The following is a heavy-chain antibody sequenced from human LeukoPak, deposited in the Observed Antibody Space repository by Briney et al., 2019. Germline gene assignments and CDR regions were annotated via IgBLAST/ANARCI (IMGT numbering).Heavy chain of an antibody. D-gene: IGHD1-26*01. J-gene: IGHJ4*02. V-gene: IGHV1-69*04. CDR2: IIPILSIA. CDR1: GGTFSSYA. CDR3: ARGVDSGSYYVMDY. Sequence: SVKVSCKASGGTFSSYAISWVRQAPGQGLEWMGRIIPILSIANYAQKFQGRVTITADKSTSTAYMELSSLRSEDTAVYYCARGVDSGSYYVMDYWGQGTLVTVSS.